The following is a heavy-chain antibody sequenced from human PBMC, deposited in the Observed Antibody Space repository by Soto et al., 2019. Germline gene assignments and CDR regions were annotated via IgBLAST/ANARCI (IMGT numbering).Heavy chain of an antibody. V-gene: IGHV1-3*01. CDR1: GYTFTSYA. J-gene: IGHJ4*02. Sequence: QVQLVQSGAEVKKPGASVKVSCKASGYTFTSYAMHWVRQAPGQRLEWMGWINAGKGNTKYSQKFQGRVTITRDTSASTAYMELSSLRSEDTAVYYCASGWDLTVKSYWGQGTLVTVSS. D-gene: IGHD4-17*01. CDR3: ASGWDLTVKSY. CDR2: INAGKGNT.